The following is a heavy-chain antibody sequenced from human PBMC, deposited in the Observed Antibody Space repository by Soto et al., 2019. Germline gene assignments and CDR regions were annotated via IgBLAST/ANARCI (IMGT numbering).Heavy chain of an antibody. V-gene: IGHV4-31*03. Sequence: CTVSGGSISSGGYYWSWIRQHPGKGLEWIGYIYYSGSTYYNPSLKSRVTISVDTSKNQFSLKLSSVTAADTAVYYCARLDNPNWFDPWGQGTLVTVSS. CDR1: GGSISSGGYY. J-gene: IGHJ5*02. CDR3: ARLDNPNWFDP. D-gene: IGHD1-1*01. CDR2: IYYSGST.